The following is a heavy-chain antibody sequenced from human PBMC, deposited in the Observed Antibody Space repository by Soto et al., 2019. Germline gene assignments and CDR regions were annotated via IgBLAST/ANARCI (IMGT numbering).Heavy chain of an antibody. Sequence: EVQLVESGGVLVKPGGSLRLSCAASGFIFTSYTMNWVRRAPGKGLEWVSSISSSSTNIHYADSVKGRFPISRDNAKKSLYLQMNSLRAEDTAVYYCARGPLYYLDYWGQGTLVTFSS. CDR2: ISSSSTNI. J-gene: IGHJ4*02. CDR1: GFIFTSYT. CDR3: ARGPLYYLDY. V-gene: IGHV3-21*02.